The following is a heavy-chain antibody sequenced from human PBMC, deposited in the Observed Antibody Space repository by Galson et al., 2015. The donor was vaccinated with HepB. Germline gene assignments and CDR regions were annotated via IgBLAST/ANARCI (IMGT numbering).Heavy chain of an antibody. V-gene: IGHV3-30*01. J-gene: IGHJ6*02. Sequence: LRLSCAASGFTFSNYAMHWVRQAPGKGLEWVALISYDGSNKYDADSVKGRFTSSRDNSKNTLYLQTNSLRVEDTAVYFCARDFGTEGKSYGMDVWGQGTTVIVSS. CDR1: GFTFSNYA. D-gene: IGHD3-10*01. CDR2: ISYDGSNK. CDR3: ARDFGTEGKSYGMDV.